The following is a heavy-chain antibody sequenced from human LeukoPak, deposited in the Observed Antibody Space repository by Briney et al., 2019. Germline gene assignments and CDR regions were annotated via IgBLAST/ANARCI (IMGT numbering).Heavy chain of an antibody. J-gene: IGHJ3*02. CDR1: GYTFTGYY. Sequence: ASVKVSCKASGYTFTGYYMHWVRQAPGQGLEWMGWISAYNGNTNYAQKLQGRVTMTTDTSTSTAYMELRSLRSDDTAVYYCARDSIPHDAFDIWGQGTMVTVSS. CDR3: ARDSIPHDAFDI. V-gene: IGHV1-18*04. CDR2: ISAYNGNT.